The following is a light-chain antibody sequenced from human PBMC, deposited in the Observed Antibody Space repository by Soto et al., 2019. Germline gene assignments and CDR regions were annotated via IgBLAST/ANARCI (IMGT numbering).Light chain of an antibody. V-gene: IGLV2-8*01. CDR1: SSEVGSYDY. Sequence: QSVLTQPPSASGSPGQSVTISCTGTSSEVGSYDYVSWYQQVPGKAPKLIISEVSQRPSGVPDRFSGSKSGNTASLTVSGLQAEDEADYYCSSYADTNIWVFGGGTKLTVL. CDR3: SSYADTNIWV. J-gene: IGLJ3*02. CDR2: EVS.